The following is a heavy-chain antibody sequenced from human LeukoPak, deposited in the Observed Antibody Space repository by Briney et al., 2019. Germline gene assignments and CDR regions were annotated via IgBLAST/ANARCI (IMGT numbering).Heavy chain of an antibody. CDR1: GGTFSSYA. J-gene: IGHJ3*02. Sequence: ASVEVSCKASGGTFSSYAISWVRQAPGQGLEWMGWISAYNGNTNYAQKLQGRVTMTTDTSTSTAYMELRSLRSDDTAVYYCASPSGGTDAFDIWGQGTMVTVSS. V-gene: IGHV1-18*01. D-gene: IGHD1-26*01. CDR3: ASPSGGTDAFDI. CDR2: ISAYNGNT.